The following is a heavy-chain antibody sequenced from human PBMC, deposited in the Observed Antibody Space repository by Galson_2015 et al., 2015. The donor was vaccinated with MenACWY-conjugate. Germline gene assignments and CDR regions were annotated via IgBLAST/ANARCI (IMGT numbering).Heavy chain of an antibody. J-gene: IGHJ4*02. V-gene: IGHV3-11*06. Sequence: SLRLSCAASGFTFSDYYMSWIRQAPGQGLEWVSYISSSSSYTNYADSVKGRFTISRDNAKNSLYLQMNSLRAEDTAVYYCARGSPNSSGYFGYGGQGTLVTVSS. CDR2: ISSSSSYT. D-gene: IGHD3-22*01. CDR3: ARGSPNSSGYFGY. CDR1: GFTFSDYY.